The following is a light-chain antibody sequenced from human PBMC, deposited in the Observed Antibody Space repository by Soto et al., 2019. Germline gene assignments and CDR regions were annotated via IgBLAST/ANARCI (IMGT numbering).Light chain of an antibody. CDR1: PDISSW. Sequence: GDSVTITCRASPDISSWVAWYQQRPGRAPTLLIYGASTLQSGVPSRFSGSGFGTEFTLTISNLLPEDVGTYYCQQANSFPVTFGQGTRLDIK. CDR3: QQANSFPVT. V-gene: IGKV1-12*01. J-gene: IGKJ5*01. CDR2: GAS.